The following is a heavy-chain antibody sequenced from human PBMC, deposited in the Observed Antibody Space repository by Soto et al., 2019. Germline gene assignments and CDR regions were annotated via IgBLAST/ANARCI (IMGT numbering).Heavy chain of an antibody. J-gene: IGHJ4*02. D-gene: IGHD3-3*01. Sequence: SETLSLTCTVSGGSVTNSSYYWAWIRQPPGKGPEWIGSIYYRGSTHYSPSLKSRVTISVDTSKNQISLSLTSVTATDTAVYYCARQGGSWGGYSFDYWGQGALVTVSS. CDR1: GGSVTNSSYY. CDR2: IYYRGST. V-gene: IGHV4-39*01. CDR3: ARQGGSWGGYSFDY.